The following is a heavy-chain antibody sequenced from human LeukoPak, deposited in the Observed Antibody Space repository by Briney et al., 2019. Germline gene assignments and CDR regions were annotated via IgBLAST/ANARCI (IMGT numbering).Heavy chain of an antibody. V-gene: IGHV3-7*03. CDR3: ARDSDGGSHIVDY. Sequence: GGSLRVSCAASGFTFSSYWMSWVRQAPGKGMEWVANIKQDGSDKCYVDSVKGRFTISRDNAKNSLYLQMNSLRAEDTAVYYCARDSDGGSHIVDYWGQGTLVTVSS. CDR1: GFTFSSYW. J-gene: IGHJ4*02. D-gene: IGHD2-15*01. CDR2: IKQDGSDK.